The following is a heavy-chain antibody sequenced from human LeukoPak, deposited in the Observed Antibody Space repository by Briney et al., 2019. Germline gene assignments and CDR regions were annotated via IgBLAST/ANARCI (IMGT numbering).Heavy chain of an antibody. V-gene: IGHV3-30*02. CDR2: IQSDGRNK. CDR3: ARASSYGWYGY. CDR1: GFSFSTYG. Sequence: GGSLRLSCAASGFSFSTYGMHWVRQAPGKGLEWLAFIQSDGRNKYYADSVKGRFIISRDNSKNTLYLQMNSLRAEDTAVYYCARASSYGWYGYWGQGTLVTVSS. J-gene: IGHJ4*02. D-gene: IGHD6-19*01.